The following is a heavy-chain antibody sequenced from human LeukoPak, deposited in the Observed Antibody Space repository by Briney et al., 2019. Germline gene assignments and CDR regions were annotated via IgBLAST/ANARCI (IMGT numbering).Heavy chain of an antibody. J-gene: IGHJ6*03. D-gene: IGHD6-19*01. CDR2: MNPNSGNT. V-gene: IGHV1-8*01. CDR3: ARGVGVAGTNYYYYYMDV. Sequence: ASVEVSCKASGYTFTSYDINWVRQATGQGLEWMGWMNPNSGNTGYAQKFQGRVTMTRNTSISTAYMELSSLRSEDTAVYYCARGVGVAGTNYYYYYMDVWGKGTTVTVSS. CDR1: GYTFTSYD.